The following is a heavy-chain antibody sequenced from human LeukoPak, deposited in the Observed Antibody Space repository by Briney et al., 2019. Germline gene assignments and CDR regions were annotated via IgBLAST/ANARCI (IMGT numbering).Heavy chain of an antibody. CDR2: IYHSGST. D-gene: IGHD4-23*01. J-gene: IGHJ4*02. V-gene: IGHV4-38-2*02. CDR3: ARIGSMVVYYFDY. Sequence: PSETLSLTCTVSGYSISSGYYWVWIRQPPGKGLEWIGSIYHSGSTYFNPSLKSRVAISVDTSKNQFSLKLSSVTAADTAVYFCARIGSMVVYYFDYWGQGTLVTVSS. CDR1: GYSISSGYY.